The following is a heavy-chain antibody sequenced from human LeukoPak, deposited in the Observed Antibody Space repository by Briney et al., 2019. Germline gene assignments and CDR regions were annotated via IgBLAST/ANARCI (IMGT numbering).Heavy chain of an antibody. CDR3: ARDDY. Sequence: GGSLRLSCAASGFTFSSYAMHWVRQAPGKGLEYGSAISSNGGSTYYANSVKGRFTISRDNSKNTLYLQMGSLRAEDMAVYYCARDDYWGQGALVTVSS. J-gene: IGHJ4*02. CDR1: GFTFSSYA. CDR2: ISSNGGST. V-gene: IGHV3-64*01.